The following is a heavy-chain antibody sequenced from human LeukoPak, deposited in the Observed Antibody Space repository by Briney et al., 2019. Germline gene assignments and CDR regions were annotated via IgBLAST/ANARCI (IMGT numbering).Heavy chain of an antibody. J-gene: IGHJ3*02. V-gene: IGHV1-46*01. D-gene: IGHD3-22*01. CDR3: ARANPDNYYDSSGYYFWAAFDI. CDR2: INPSGGST. Sequence: ASVKVSCKASGYTFTSYYMHWVRKAPGQGLEWMGIINPSGGSTSYAQKFQGRVTMTRNTSISTAYMELSSLRSEDTAVYYCARANPDNYYDSSGYYFWAAFDIWGQGTMVTVSS. CDR1: GYTFTSYY.